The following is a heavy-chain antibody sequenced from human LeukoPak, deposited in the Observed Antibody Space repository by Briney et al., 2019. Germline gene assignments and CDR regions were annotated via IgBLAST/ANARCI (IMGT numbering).Heavy chain of an antibody. CDR1: VYTFTSYD. J-gene: IGHJ4*02. CDR2: MNPHRGNT. Sequence: ASVKVSCKASVYTFTSYDINWVRQATGQGLEWMGWMNPHRGNTRYAQKFQGRVTMTRNTSISTAYMEMRRLRSEDTAVYYCSRGGMAIVFGSNGEDYWGQGTLVTVSS. CDR3: SRGGMAIVFGSNGEDY. V-gene: IGHV1-8*01. D-gene: IGHD5-24*01.